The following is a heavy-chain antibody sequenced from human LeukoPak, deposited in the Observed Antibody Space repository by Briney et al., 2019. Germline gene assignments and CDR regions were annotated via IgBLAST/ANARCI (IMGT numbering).Heavy chain of an antibody. CDR1: GFIFRNYA. CDR3: AKWGDYDILTGYYVSDF. D-gene: IGHD3-9*01. CDR2: ITGSGDTT. Sequence: QPGASLRLSCAASGFIFRNYAMSWVRQAPGKGLEWVSAITGSGDTTYYADSVKGRFTISRDNSKNTLYVEVNTLRAEDTAVYYCAKWGDYDILTGYYVSDFWGQGTLVTVSS. J-gene: IGHJ4*02. V-gene: IGHV3-23*01.